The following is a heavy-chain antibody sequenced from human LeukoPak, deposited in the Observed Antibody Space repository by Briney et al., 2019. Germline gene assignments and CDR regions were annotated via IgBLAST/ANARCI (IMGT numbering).Heavy chain of an antibody. CDR2: IKQDGSEK. V-gene: IGHV3-7*01. D-gene: IGHD3-22*01. Sequence: PGGSLRLSCAASGFTFSSYWMSWVRQAPGKGLEWVANIKQDGSEKYYVDSVKGRFTISRDNAKNSLYLQVDSLRPEDTAVYYCAKATSGLSAFDIWGQGTMVTVSS. CDR3: AKATSGLSAFDI. CDR1: GFTFSSYW. J-gene: IGHJ3*02.